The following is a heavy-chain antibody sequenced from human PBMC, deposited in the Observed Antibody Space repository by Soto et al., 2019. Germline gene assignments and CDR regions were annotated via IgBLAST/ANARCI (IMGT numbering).Heavy chain of an antibody. D-gene: IGHD3-22*01. J-gene: IGHJ4*02. V-gene: IGHV4-38-2*01. CDR3: ARCLYYYDSKAVYFDY. CDR1: SYSISGGYY. Sequence: SETLSLTCAVSSYSISGGYYWGWIRQPPGKGLEWIASINRSGSTYYNPSLKSRVTISVDTSKNQFSLKLGSVTATDTAVYYCARCLYYYDSKAVYFDYWGKGTLVTVSS. CDR2: INRSGST.